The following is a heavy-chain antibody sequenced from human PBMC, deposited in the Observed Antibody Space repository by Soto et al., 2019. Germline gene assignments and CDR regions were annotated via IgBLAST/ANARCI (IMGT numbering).Heavy chain of an antibody. Sequence: SETLSLTYTVSGGSISSGGYYWSWIRQHPGKGLEWIGYIYYSGSTYFNPSLKSRLTISVDTSKNQFSLQLSSVTAADTAVYYCESAGHSSASEGANWFDPWGQGTLVTVSS. CDR2: IYYSGST. D-gene: IGHD6-6*01. CDR3: ESAGHSSASEGANWFDP. V-gene: IGHV4-31*03. J-gene: IGHJ5*02. CDR1: GGSISSGGYY.